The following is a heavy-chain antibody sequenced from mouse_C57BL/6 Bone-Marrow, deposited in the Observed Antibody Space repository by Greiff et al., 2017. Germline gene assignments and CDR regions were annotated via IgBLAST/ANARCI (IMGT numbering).Heavy chain of an antibody. CDR2: IYPTSGRT. Sequence: QVQLQQPGAELVKPGASVKMSCKASGYTFTSYWITWVKQRPGQGLEWIGDIYPTSGRTNYNEKFKSKAILTVDTSSNTAYMQLSSLTSEDSAVFYCARSGPLGRRFGYWGQGTTLTVSS. D-gene: IGHD4-1*01. CDR1: GYTFTSYW. CDR3: ARSGPLGRRFGY. J-gene: IGHJ2*01. V-gene: IGHV1-55*01.